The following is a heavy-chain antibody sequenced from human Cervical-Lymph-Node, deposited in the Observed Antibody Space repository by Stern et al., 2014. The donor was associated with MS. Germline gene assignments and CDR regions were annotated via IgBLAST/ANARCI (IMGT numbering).Heavy chain of an antibody. V-gene: IGHV5-51*03. CDR2: IYPGDSET. CDR1: GYSFTNYW. CDR3: ARRGHGYDGADL. D-gene: IGHD5-12*01. Sequence: EVQLVQSAAEVKKPGESLKISCTASGYSFTNYWIGWVRQMPGKGLEWMGIIYPGDSETRYSPSFQGQVIISADKSISAVYLQWNSLKASDSAMYFCARRGHGYDGADLWAQGTLVTVSS. J-gene: IGHJ5*02.